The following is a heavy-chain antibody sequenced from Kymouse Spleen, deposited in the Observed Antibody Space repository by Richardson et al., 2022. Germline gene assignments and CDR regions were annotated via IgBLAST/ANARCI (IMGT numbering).Heavy chain of an antibody. CDR2: IKSKTDGGTT. CDR1: GFTFSNAW. V-gene: IGHV3-15*01. D-gene: IGHD3-10*01. Sequence: EVQLVESGGGLVKPGGSLRLSCAASGFTFSNAWMSWVRQAPGKGLEWVGRIKSKTDGGTTDYAAPVKGRFTISRDDSKNTLYLQMNSLKTEDTAVYYCTTEGGSGTLWFDPWGQGTLVTVSS. CDR3: TTEGGSGTLWFDP. J-gene: IGHJ5*02.